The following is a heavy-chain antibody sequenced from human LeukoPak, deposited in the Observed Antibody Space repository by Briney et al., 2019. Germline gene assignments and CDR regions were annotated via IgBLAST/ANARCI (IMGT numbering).Heavy chain of an antibody. J-gene: IGHJ4*02. CDR2: ISYDGSNK. Sequence: GRSLRLSCAASGFTFSSYGMHWVRQAPGKGLEWVAVISYDGSNKYYADSVKGRFTISRDNSKNTLYLQMNSLRAEDTAVYYCAKEGTYYDILTSYSYFDYWGQGTLVTVSS. CDR1: GFTFSSYG. D-gene: IGHD3-9*01. CDR3: AKEGTYYDILTSYSYFDY. V-gene: IGHV3-30*18.